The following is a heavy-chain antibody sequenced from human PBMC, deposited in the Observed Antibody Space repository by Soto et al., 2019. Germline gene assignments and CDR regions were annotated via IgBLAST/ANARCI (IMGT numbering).Heavy chain of an antibody. J-gene: IGHJ5*02. CDR3: ARGSRACSSTSCYDEDWFDP. CDR2: INPNSGGT. CDR1: GYTFTGYY. V-gene: IGHV1-2*04. Sequence: ASVKVSCKASGYTFTGYYMHWVRQAPGQGLEWMGWINPNSGGTNYAQKFQGWVTMTRDTSISTAYMELSRLRSDDTAVYYCARGSRACSSTSCYDEDWFDPWGQRTPVTVSS. D-gene: IGHD2-2*01.